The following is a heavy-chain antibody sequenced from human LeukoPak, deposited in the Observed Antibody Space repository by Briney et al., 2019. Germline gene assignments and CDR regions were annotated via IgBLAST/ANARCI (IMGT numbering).Heavy chain of an antibody. V-gene: IGHV4-61*02. Sequence: SQSLSLTCTVSGDSVSTGSYYWSWIRQPAGKGLEWIGRVYTSGSTNYNPSLKSRVTISVDTSKNQFSLKLSSVTAADTAVYYCARHTGGRPQYYGSGRFYRLEYFDYWGQGTLVTVSS. J-gene: IGHJ4*02. CDR1: GDSVSTGSYY. CDR3: ARHTGGRPQYYGSGRFYRLEYFDY. D-gene: IGHD3-10*01. CDR2: VYTSGST.